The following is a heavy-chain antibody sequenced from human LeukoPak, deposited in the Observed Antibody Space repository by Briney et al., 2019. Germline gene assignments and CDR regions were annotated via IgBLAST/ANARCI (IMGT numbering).Heavy chain of an antibody. Sequence: SETLSLTCIVSGGSFSSSSIYWGWIRQPPGKGLEWIGSIYYTGNTYYNPSLQSRVTISVDTSKNQFSLKLSSVTAADTAVYYCARDEVSFHYWGQGTLVTVSS. D-gene: IGHD3-22*01. J-gene: IGHJ4*02. V-gene: IGHV4-39*07. CDR3: ARDEVSFHY. CDR2: IYYTGNT. CDR1: GGSFSSSSIY.